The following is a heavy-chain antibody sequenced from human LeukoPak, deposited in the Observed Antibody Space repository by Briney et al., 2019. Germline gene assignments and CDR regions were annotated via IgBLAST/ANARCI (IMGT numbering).Heavy chain of an antibody. CDR1: GGTFSSYA. CDR2: IIPILGIA. CDR3: AKSAVAGTRYWYFDL. V-gene: IGHV1-69*04. Sequence: GASVKVSCKASGGTFSSYAISWVRQAPGQGLEWMGRIIPILGIANYAQKFQGRVTITADKSTSTAYMELSSLRSEDTAVYYCAKSAVAGTRYWYFDLWGRGTLVTVSS. D-gene: IGHD6-19*01. J-gene: IGHJ2*01.